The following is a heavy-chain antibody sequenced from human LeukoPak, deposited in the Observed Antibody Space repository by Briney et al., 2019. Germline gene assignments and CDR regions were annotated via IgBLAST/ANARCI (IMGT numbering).Heavy chain of an antibody. D-gene: IGHD3-22*01. CDR3: ASFYYYDSSGYSNYYFQH. V-gene: IGHV4-4*02. Sequence: PSGTPSLTCAVSGGSISSSNWWSWVRQPPGKGLEWIGEIYHSGSTNYNPSLKSRVTISVDESKNQFSLKLSSVTAADTAVYYCASFYYYDSSGYSNYYFQHWGQGTLVTVSS. CDR1: GGSISSSNW. CDR2: IYHSGST. J-gene: IGHJ1*01.